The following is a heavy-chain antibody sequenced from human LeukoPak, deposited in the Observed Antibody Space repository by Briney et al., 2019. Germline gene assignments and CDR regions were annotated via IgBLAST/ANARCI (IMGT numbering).Heavy chain of an antibody. CDR2: IYSGGST. V-gene: IGHV3-53*05. CDR1: GFTVSSNY. D-gene: IGHD6-19*01. Sequence: PGGSLRLSCAASGFTVSSNYMSWVRQAPGKGLEWVSVIYSGGSTDYADSVKGRFTISRDNSKNTLYLQMNSLRREDTAVYYCARDNGSGWYYFDYWGQGTLVTVSS. CDR3: ARDNGSGWYYFDY. J-gene: IGHJ4*02.